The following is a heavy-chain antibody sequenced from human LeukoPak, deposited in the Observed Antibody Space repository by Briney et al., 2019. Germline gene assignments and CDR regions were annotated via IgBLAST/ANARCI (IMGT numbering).Heavy chain of an antibody. Sequence: SETLSPTCTVSGGSISSSSYYWGWIRQPPGKGLEWIGSIYYSGSTYYNPSLKSRVTISVDTSKNQFSLKLSSVTAADTAVYYCARAIKWELLGYWGQGTLVTVSS. J-gene: IGHJ4*02. D-gene: IGHD1-26*01. CDR2: IYYSGST. CDR3: ARAIKWELLGY. V-gene: IGHV4-39*07. CDR1: GGSISSSSYY.